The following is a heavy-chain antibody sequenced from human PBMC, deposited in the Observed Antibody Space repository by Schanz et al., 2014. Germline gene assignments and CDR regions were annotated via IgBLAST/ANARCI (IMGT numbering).Heavy chain of an antibody. V-gene: IGHV3-21*02. CDR3: ARGPDYGSGSYSSY. J-gene: IGHJ4*02. CDR2: ITASGDYM. CDR1: GFTFGSYW. Sequence: EVQLVESGGGLVQPGGSLRLSCAASGFTFGSYWMSWVRQAPGKGLEWVSSITASGDYMHYADSVKGRFTISRDNARNSLYLQMNNLRVEDTAVYYCARGPDYGSGSYSSYWGQGTLVTVSS. D-gene: IGHD3-10*01.